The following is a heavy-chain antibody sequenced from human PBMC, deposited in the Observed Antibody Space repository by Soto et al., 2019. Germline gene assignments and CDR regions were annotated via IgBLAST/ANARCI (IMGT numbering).Heavy chain of an antibody. Sequence: TVSGGSISSGGYYWSWIRQHPGKGLEWIGYIYYSGSTYYNPSLKSRVTISVDTSKNQFSLKLSSVTAADTAVYYCARTFTMASSGRSVWFDPWGQGTLVTVSS. D-gene: IGHD3-10*01. CDR2: IYYSGST. J-gene: IGHJ5*02. CDR1: GGSISSGGYY. CDR3: ARTFTMASSGRSVWFDP. V-gene: IGHV4-31*03.